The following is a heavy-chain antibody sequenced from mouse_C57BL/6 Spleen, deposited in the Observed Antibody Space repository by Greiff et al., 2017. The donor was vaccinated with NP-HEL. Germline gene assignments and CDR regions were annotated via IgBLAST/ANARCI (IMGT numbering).Heavy chain of an antibody. CDR3: ARDDYDGVYFDY. Sequence: QVQLQQPGTELVKPGASVKLSCKASGYTFTSYWMHWVKQRPGQGLEWLGNINPSNGGTNYNEKFKSKATLTVDKSSSTAYMQLSSLTSEDSAVYYCARDDYDGVYFDYWGQGTTLTVSS. V-gene: IGHV1-53*01. J-gene: IGHJ2*01. D-gene: IGHD2-4*01. CDR1: GYTFTSYW. CDR2: INPSNGGT.